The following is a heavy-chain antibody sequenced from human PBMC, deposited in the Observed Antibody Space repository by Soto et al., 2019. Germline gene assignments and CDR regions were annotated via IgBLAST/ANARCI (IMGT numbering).Heavy chain of an antibody. CDR3: ARLWFGESEYYFDY. V-gene: IGHV4-59*08. Sequence: PSETLSLTCTVSGGSISSYYWSWIRQPPGKGLEWIGYIYYSGSTNYNPSLKSRVTISVDTSKNQFSLKLSSVTAADTAVYYCARLWFGESEYYFDYWGQGTLVTVSS. CDR1: GGSISSYY. J-gene: IGHJ4*02. CDR2: IYYSGST. D-gene: IGHD3-10*01.